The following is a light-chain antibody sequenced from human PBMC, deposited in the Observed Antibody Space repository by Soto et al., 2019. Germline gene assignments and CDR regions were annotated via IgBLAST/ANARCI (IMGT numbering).Light chain of an antibody. CDR2: DAS. V-gene: IGKV1-12*01. CDR1: QDISTS. Sequence: DLQMTQSPSSVSASVGDRVTITCRASQDISTSLAWYQQKPGKAPKLLIYDASTLQPGVPSRFSGSGSGTSFTLTISSLQPGDYATYYCQQARAFPPFNFGQGTKVEIK. CDR3: QQARAFPPFN. J-gene: IGKJ2*01.